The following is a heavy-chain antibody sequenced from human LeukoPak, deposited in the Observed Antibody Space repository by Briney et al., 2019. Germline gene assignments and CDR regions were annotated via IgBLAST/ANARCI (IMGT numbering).Heavy chain of an antibody. V-gene: IGHV1-18*01. J-gene: IGHJ5*02. CDR1: GYTFTTYG. CDR2: ISAYNGNT. Sequence: GASVKASCKASGYTFTTYGISWVRQAPGQGLEWMGWISAYNGNTNYAQKLQGRVTMTTDTSTSTAYMELRSLRSDDTAVYYCARVAPIAAAGSRWFDPWGQGTLVTVSS. D-gene: IGHD6-13*01. CDR3: ARVAPIAAAGSRWFDP.